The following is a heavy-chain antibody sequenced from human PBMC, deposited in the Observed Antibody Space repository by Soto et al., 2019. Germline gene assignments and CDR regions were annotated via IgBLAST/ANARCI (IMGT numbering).Heavy chain of an antibody. D-gene: IGHD6-6*01. CDR3: ARVRVWRSYGMDV. CDR1: GGSISSGDYD. CDR2: IYYSGST. J-gene: IGHJ6*02. Sequence: TLSLTCTVSGGSISSGDYDWSWIRQPPGKGLEWIGHIYYSGSTYYNPSLKSRVTISVDTSKNQFSLKLSSVTAADTAVYYCARVRVWRSYGMDVWGQGTPVTVYS. V-gene: IGHV4-30-4*01.